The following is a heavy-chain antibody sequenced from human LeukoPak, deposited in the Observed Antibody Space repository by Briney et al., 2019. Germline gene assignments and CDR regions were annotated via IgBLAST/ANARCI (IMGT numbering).Heavy chain of an antibody. Sequence: SETLSLTCTVSGGSISSYYWSWIRQPPGKGLEWIGYIYYSGSTNYNPSLKSRVTISVDTSKNQFSLKLSSVTAADTAMYYCVRRQWLSQFFDLWGRGTLVTVSS. CDR3: VRRQWLSQFFDL. J-gene: IGHJ2*01. CDR1: GGSISSYY. V-gene: IGHV4-59*01. D-gene: IGHD6-19*01. CDR2: IYYSGST.